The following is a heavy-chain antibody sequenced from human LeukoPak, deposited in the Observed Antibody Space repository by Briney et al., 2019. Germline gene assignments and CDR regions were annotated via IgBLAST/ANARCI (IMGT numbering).Heavy chain of an antibody. CDR2: LNRDGSTT. V-gene: IGHV3-74*01. Sequence: GGSLRLSCVASGFTFSDYWMHWVRQAPGKGLMWVSRLNRDGSTTTYADSVKGRFTISRDNAKNTLYLQMNSLGAEDTAVHYCARGDPATWGAYCGGDCYSFDSWGQGTLVTVSS. CDR3: ARGDPATWGAYCGGDCYSFDS. J-gene: IGHJ4*02. D-gene: IGHD2-21*02. CDR1: GFTFSDYW.